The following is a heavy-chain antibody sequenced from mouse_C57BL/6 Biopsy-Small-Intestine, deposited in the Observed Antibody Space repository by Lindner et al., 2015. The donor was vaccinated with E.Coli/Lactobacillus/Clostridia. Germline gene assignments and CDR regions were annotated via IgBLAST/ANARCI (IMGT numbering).Heavy chain of an antibody. D-gene: IGHD2-5*01. Sequence: VQLQESGAELARPGASVKVSCKASGYTFISYGISWVKQKTGQGLEWIGEIYPRSGNTYYNEKFKGKATLTADKSSSTAYMELRSLTSEDSAVYFCARIEHSNYIYWYFDVWGTGTTVTVSS. CDR2: IYPRSGNT. V-gene: IGHV1-81*01. CDR3: ARIEHSNYIYWYFDV. J-gene: IGHJ1*03. CDR1: GYTFISYG.